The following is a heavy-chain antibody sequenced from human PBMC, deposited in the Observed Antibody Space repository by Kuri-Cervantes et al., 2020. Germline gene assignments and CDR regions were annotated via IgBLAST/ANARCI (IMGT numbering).Heavy chain of an antibody. V-gene: IGHV4-59*01. CDR3: ARLKFHGAAGFYYFDY. Sequence: SETLSLTCTVSGGSMSSYYWSWIRQPPGKGLEWIGNIYYSGITNYSPSLKSRVTISVDMSKNQFSLKLTSVTAADTAVYYCARLKFHGAAGFYYFDYWGQGTLVTVSS. D-gene: IGHD6-13*01. CDR2: IYYSGIT. J-gene: IGHJ4*02. CDR1: GGSMSSYY.